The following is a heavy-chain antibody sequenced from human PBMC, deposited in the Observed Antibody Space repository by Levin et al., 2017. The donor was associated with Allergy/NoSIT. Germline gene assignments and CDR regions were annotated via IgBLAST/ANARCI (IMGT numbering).Heavy chain of an antibody. D-gene: IGHD2-21*01. CDR2: ISYDGSNK. Sequence: GGSLRLSCAASGFTFSSYGMHWVRQAPGKGLEWVAVISYDGSNKYYADSVKGRFTISRDNSKNTLYLQMNSLRAEDTAVYYCAKEVVNYYYYMDVWGKGTTVTVSS. J-gene: IGHJ6*03. CDR3: AKEVVNYYYYMDV. V-gene: IGHV3-30*18. CDR1: GFTFSSYG.